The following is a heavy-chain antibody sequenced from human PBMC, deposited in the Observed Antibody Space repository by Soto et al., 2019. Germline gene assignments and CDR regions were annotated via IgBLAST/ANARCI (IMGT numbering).Heavy chain of an antibody. Sequence: LRLSCAASGLTFSDRYMDWVRQSPGKGLEWVGRIRKKTNSYTTEYAASVKGRFIISRDDSTNSLYLQMSSLKTEDTAVYYCTTVTTVDYYFDYWGQGTLVTVSS. V-gene: IGHV3-72*01. CDR3: TTVTTVDYYFDY. J-gene: IGHJ4*02. D-gene: IGHD4-17*01. CDR2: IRKKTNSYTT. CDR1: GLTFSDRY.